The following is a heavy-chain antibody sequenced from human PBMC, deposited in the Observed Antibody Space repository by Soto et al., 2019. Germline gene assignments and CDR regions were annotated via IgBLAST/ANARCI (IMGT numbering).Heavy chain of an antibody. CDR1: GYTFTSYG. J-gene: IGHJ4*02. V-gene: IGHV1-18*01. CDR3: ARHVSSGYYYYFDY. Sequence: QVQLVQSGAEVKKPGASVKVSCKASGYTFTSYGISWVRQAPGQGLEWMGWISAYNGNTNYAQKLQGGVTMTTDRASSTAYMELRRLRSDDTAVYYCARHVSSGYYYYFDYWGQGTLVTVSS. CDR2: ISAYNGNT. D-gene: IGHD3-22*01.